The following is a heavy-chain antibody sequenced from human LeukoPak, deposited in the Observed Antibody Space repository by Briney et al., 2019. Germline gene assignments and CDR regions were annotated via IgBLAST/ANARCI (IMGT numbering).Heavy chain of an antibody. CDR2: IYYSGST. CDR3: ARGRWELTY. CDR1: GGSISSYY. J-gene: IGHJ4*02. D-gene: IGHD1-26*01. Sequence: SETLSLTCTVSGGSISSYYWSWIRQPPGKGLEWIGYIYYSGSTNYNPSLNSRVTISVDTSKNQFSLNLSSVTAADTAVYYCARGRWELTYWGQGTLVTVSS. V-gene: IGHV4-59*01.